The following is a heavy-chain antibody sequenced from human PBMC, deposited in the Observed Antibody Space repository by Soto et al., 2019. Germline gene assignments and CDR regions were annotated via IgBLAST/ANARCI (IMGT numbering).Heavy chain of an antibody. D-gene: IGHD5-12*01. CDR3: ARAWGYSGYDSVLYWFDP. V-gene: IGHV4-34*01. Sequence: SETLSLTCAVYGGSFSGYYWSWIRQPPGKGLEWIGEINHSGSTNYNPSLKSRVTISVDTSKNQFSLKLSSVTAADTAVYYCARAWGYSGYDSVLYWFDPWGQGTLVTVSS. J-gene: IGHJ5*02. CDR1: GGSFSGYY. CDR2: INHSGST.